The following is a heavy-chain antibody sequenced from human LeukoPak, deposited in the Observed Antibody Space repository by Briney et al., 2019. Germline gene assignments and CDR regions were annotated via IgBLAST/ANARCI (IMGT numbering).Heavy chain of an antibody. CDR2: MQSTGNS. J-gene: IGHJ4*02. CDR3: ARDTRHSYGRHLDH. V-gene: IGHV4-59*01. D-gene: IGHD5-18*01. Sequence: SETLSLTCSVSGDSISRYHWSWVRKPPGKGLEWIGYMQSTGNSNYNPSLQSRVFISVDTSKHQFVLDLPSVTAADPAVVYRARDTRHSYGRHLDHWGQGLLVTVSS. CDR1: GDSISRYH.